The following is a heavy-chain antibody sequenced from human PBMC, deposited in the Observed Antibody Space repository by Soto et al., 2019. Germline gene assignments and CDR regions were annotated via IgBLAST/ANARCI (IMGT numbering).Heavy chain of an antibody. CDR2: IGADNGNT. J-gene: IGHJ4*02. D-gene: IGHD4-17*01. CDR1: GYTFTGYA. Sequence: QVQLVQSGAEVKKPGASVKVACRTSGYTFTGYAFSWVRQAPGQGLEWMGWIGADNGNTKYAQRFQDRLTMTTDTSTSTAYMELRSLKSDDTAVYYCARCSTAYDDYGLYLGYWGQGTLVTVSS. V-gene: IGHV1-18*01. CDR3: ARCSTAYDDYGLYLGY.